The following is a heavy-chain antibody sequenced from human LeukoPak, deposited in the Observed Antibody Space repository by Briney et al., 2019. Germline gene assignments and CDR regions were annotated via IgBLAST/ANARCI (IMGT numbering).Heavy chain of an antibody. D-gene: IGHD3-22*01. CDR2: MYHSGST. V-gene: IGHV4-4*02. CDR3: ARDGGGYDY. CDR1: GGSISSSHW. Sequence: SGTLSLTCAVGGGSISSSHWWSWVRQPPGKGLEWIGQMYHSGSTNYNPSLKSRLTISVDKSNNQFSLKLRFVTAADTAMYYCARDGGGYDYWGQGILVTVSS. J-gene: IGHJ4*02.